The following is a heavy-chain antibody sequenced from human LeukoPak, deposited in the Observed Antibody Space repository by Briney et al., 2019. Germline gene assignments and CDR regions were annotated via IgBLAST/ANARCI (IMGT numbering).Heavy chain of an antibody. V-gene: IGHV4-34*01. CDR3: ARPRSRVSWFDP. J-gene: IGHJ5*02. CDR1: GGSFSGYY. Sequence: RSSETLSLTCAVYGGSFSGYYWSWIRQPPGKGLEWIGEINHSGSTNYNPSLKSRVTISVDTSKNQFSLKLRSVTAADTAVYYCARPRSRVSWFDPWGQGTLVTVSS. CDR2: INHSGST. D-gene: IGHD2-8*01.